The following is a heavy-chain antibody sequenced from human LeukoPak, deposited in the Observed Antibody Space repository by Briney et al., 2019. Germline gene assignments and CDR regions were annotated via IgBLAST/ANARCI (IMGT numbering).Heavy chain of an antibody. CDR1: GFTFSGSA. J-gene: IGHJ6*03. CDR3: TRPPGIGSADGYSYYLDV. D-gene: IGHD1-26*01. CDR2: IRSKANSYAT. Sequence: GGSLRLSCAASGFTFSGSALHWVRQTSGKGLEWVGRIRSKANSYATASAASVKGRFTFSRDDSKNMAYLQMNSLKTEDTAVYYCTRPPGIGSADGYSYYLDVWGKGTTVTVSS. V-gene: IGHV3-73*01.